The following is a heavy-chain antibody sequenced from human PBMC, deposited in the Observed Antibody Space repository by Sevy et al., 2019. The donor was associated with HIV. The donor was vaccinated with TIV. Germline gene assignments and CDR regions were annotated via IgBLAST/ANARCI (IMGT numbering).Heavy chain of an antibody. CDR2: ISYSGSTT. Sequence: GGSLRLSCAASGFTFNTYAMTWVRQAPGKGLEWVSAISYSGSTTHYADSVKGRFTISSDNSKNTLYLQMNSLRAEDTAVYYCAKDRVSGSYYSGDFDYWGQGTLVTVSS. V-gene: IGHV3-23*01. J-gene: IGHJ4*02. CDR1: GFTFNTYA. CDR3: AKDRVSGSYYSGDFDY. D-gene: IGHD3-10*01.